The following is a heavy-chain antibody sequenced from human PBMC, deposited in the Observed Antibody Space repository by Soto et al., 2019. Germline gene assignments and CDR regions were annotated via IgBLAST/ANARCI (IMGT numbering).Heavy chain of an antibody. CDR1: GFTFSTYG. J-gene: IGHJ4*02. CDR3: ARGKPLDY. V-gene: IGHV3-33*01. CDR2: IWSDGSNE. Sequence: GGSLRLSCAASGFTFSTYGMHWVRQAPGKGLEWVAGIWSDGSNEYYADSVKGRFTISRDNSKNTLYLQMISLRGEDTAVYYCARGKPLDYWGQGTLVTVSS.